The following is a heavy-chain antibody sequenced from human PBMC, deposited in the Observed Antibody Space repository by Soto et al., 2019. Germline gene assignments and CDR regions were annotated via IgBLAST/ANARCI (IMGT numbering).Heavy chain of an antibody. CDR3: ARKPATIVRGAITDYYFGMDV. CDR2: IIPIFGTA. D-gene: IGHD3-10*01. CDR1: GGTFSSYA. V-gene: IGHV1-69*13. Sequence: ASVKVSCKASGGTFSSYAISWVRQAPGQGLEWMGGIIPIFGTANYAQKFQGRATITADESTITACMEQSSLRSEDTAVYYCARKPATIVRGAITDYYFGMDVWGQGTTVTVSS. J-gene: IGHJ6*02.